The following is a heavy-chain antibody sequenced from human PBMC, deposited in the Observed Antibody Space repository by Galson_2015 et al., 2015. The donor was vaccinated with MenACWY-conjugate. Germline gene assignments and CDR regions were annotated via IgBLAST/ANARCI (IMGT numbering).Heavy chain of an antibody. V-gene: IGHV4-59*08. CDR3: ARLPTWGSSFGYFDY. D-gene: IGHD7-27*01. CDR2: IRDTGSL. Sequence: ETLSLTCTVSRASISSHHWSWFRQPPGKGLEWIAYIRDTGSLKDNPSLKSRVTMSADKSNNQFSLRLISVTAADTAVYYCARLPTWGSSFGYFDYWGRGILVAVSS. CDR1: RASISSHH. J-gene: IGHJ4*02.